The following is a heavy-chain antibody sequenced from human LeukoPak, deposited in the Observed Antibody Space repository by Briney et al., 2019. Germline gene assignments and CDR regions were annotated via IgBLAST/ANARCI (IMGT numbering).Heavy chain of an antibody. D-gene: IGHD5-24*01. Sequence: GASVKVSCKASGYTFTSYYMHWVRQAPGQGLEWMGIINPSGGSTSYAQRFQGRVTMTRDTSTSTVYMELSSLRSEDTAVYYCAIGEMATNAFDIWGQGTMVTVSS. CDR2: INPSGGST. CDR3: AIGEMATNAFDI. V-gene: IGHV1-46*01. CDR1: GYTFTSYY. J-gene: IGHJ3*02.